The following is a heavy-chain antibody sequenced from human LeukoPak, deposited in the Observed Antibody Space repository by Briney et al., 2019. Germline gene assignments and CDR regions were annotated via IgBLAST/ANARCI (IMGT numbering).Heavy chain of an antibody. V-gene: IGHV4-4*09. D-gene: IGHD2-21*01. J-gene: IGHJ5*02. Sequence: SETLSLTCTVSGGSISSYCWSWVRQSPGKGLEWIGYIFTRGRTDYNPSLKSRVTMSVDTSKNQLSMELRFLTAADTAVYYCATSHDVKTAPYDLWGQGTLVTVSS. CDR3: ATSHDVKTAPYDL. CDR1: GGSISSYC. CDR2: IFTRGRT.